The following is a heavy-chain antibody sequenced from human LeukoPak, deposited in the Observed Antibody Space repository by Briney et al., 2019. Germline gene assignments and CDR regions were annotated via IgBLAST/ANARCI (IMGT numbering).Heavy chain of an antibody. J-gene: IGHJ4*02. Sequence: SETLSLTCAVYGGSFSDYYWSWIRQPPGKGLEWIGEINHSGSTNYNPSLKSRVTISVDTSKNQFSLKLTSVTAADTAVYYCATNPRYFDWLPDYWGQGTVVTVSS. V-gene: IGHV4-34*01. D-gene: IGHD3-9*01. CDR1: GGSFSDYY. CDR3: ATNPRYFDWLPDY. CDR2: INHSGST.